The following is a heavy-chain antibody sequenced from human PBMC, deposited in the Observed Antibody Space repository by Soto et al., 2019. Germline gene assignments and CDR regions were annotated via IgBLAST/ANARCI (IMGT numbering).Heavy chain of an antibody. V-gene: IGHV1-58*01. D-gene: IGHD2-8*01. CDR3: AVTDLPFRPLTEPTENGMDV. CDR1: GFSFGDSA. J-gene: IGHJ6*02. CDR2: IVVVNGNT. Sequence: ELVQSGPEAREPGTSVKVSCRASGFSFGDSAVQWVRQGRGQRLEWIGWIVVVNGNTNYAPRFEGRVTLTRDASTSTSHMELTSLSSDDTDVYFCAVTDLPFRPLTEPTENGMDVWGQGTTVTVSS.